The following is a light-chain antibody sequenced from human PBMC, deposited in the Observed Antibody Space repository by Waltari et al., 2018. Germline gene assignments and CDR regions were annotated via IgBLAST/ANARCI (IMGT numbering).Light chain of an antibody. CDR1: QSVNGT. CDR3: QHYLRLPVT. V-gene: IGKV3D-11*03. CDR2: HAS. Sequence: EYMGTLSCRASQSVNGTLAWYQQKPAQAPRPLIYHASYRSPGIPARFSGSGSGTTFSLTISRLEPEDFTVYYCQHYLRLPVTFGQGTKVEL. J-gene: IGKJ1*01.